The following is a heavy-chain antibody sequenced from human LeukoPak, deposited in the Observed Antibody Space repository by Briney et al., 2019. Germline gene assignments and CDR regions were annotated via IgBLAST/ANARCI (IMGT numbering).Heavy chain of an antibody. CDR2: IDPEDGET. V-gene: IGHV1-24*01. J-gene: IGHJ4*02. D-gene: IGHD1-26*01. CDR3: ATGGIYSLLDY. CDR1: GHTFTDLS. Sequence: ASVKVSCKVSGHTFTDLSTHWVRQAPGGGLEWMGTIDPEDGETIYAQKFQGRVTMTEDTATDTAYTELRSLRSEDTAVYYCATGGIYSLLDYWGQGTLVTVSS.